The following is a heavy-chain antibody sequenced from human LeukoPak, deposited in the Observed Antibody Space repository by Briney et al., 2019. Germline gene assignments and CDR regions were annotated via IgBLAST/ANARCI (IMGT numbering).Heavy chain of an antibody. V-gene: IGHV3-15*01. CDR1: GFAFTNAW. D-gene: IGHD3-22*01. CDR3: IPPKHCYDSSGYLGY. J-gene: IGHJ4*02. Sequence: GGSLRLSCAASGFAFTNAWMSWVRQAPGKGLEWVARIKRKTDGGTTDYAAPVKGRFTISRDDSQNTVYLQMNSLKTEDTAVYYCIPPKHCYDSSGYLGYWGQGTLVTVSS. CDR2: IKRKTDGGTT.